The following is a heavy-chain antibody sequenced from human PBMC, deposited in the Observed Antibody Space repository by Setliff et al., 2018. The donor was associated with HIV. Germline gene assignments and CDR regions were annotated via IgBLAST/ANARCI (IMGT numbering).Heavy chain of an antibody. CDR2: IYSSRWS. Sequence: SETLSLTCAVSGGSISSDNWWTWVRQAPGKGLEWIGSIYSSRWSYYNPSLQSRLTLSIDRSRSQFSLNLRSVTAADTAVYYCGRHSLYGPAAISALDYWGQGALVTVSS. CDR1: GGSISSDNW. V-gene: IGHV4-39*01. CDR3: GRHSLYGPAAISALDY. J-gene: IGHJ4*02. D-gene: IGHD2-2*02.